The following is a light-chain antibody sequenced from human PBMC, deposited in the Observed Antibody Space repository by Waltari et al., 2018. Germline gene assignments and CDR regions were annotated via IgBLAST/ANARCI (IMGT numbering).Light chain of an antibody. CDR2: DTY. Sequence: EIVLTQSPATLSLFAGESATLSCRASESVSRYLGWYQQKPGQAPRLLIYDTYIRATGVPARVIGSGYGTDFTRTISRLEPEDFALYFCQQRSLWPLTFGGGTKVEI. CDR1: ESVSRY. J-gene: IGKJ4*01. V-gene: IGKV3-11*01. CDR3: QQRSLWPLT.